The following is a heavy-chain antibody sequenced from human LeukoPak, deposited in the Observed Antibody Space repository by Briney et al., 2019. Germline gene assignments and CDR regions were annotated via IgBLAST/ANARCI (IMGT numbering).Heavy chain of an antibody. V-gene: IGHV4-61*02. CDR1: GGSISIGSYF. Sequence: TLSLTCTVSGGSISIGSYFWKWIRQPAGKGLEWIGRFYTSGSTNYNPSLKGRVPISVDTSKNQFSLKLSSVTAADTAVYYCARDPSRARRVLRFLEWANWYFDLWGCGTLVTVSS. J-gene: IGHJ2*01. D-gene: IGHD3-3*01. CDR3: ARDPSRARRVLRFLEWANWYFDL. CDR2: FYTSGST.